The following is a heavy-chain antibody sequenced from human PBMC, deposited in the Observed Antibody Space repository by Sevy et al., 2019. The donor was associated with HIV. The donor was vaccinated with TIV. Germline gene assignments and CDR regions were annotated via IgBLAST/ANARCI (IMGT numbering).Heavy chain of an antibody. D-gene: IGHD4-4*01. CDR3: AKAGRVSNLHRNYYGMDV. J-gene: IGHJ6*02. V-gene: IGHV3-23*01. CDR1: GFTFSSYA. CDR2: ISGSGGST. Sequence: GGSLRLSCAASGFTFSSYAMSWVRQAPGKGLEWVSAISGSGGSTYYADSVKGRFTISRDNSKNTLYLQMNSLRAEDTAVYYCAKAGRVSNLHRNYYGMDVWGQGTTVTVSS.